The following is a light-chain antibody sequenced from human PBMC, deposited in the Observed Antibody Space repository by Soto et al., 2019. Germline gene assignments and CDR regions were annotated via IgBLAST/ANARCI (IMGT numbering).Light chain of an antibody. J-gene: IGKJ3*01. V-gene: IGKV1-5*03. Sequence: ILVTQSPSTLSASVEDRVTITCRASQNINNWLAWYQQKPGKAPKLLIYKASTLNSGIPARFSGSGSGTDFTLTISSLQPDDFASYYCQVYNTYFGPGTTVDI. CDR3: QVYNTY. CDR1: QNINNW. CDR2: KAS.